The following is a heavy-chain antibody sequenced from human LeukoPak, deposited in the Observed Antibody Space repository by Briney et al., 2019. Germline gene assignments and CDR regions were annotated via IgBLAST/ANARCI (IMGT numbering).Heavy chain of an antibody. D-gene: IGHD3-22*01. CDR2: ISAYNGNT. J-gene: IGHJ4*02. Sequence: ASVKVSCKASGYTFTSYGISWVRQAPGQGLEWMGWISAYNGNTNYAQKLQGRVTMTTDTSTSTAYMELRSLRSDDTAVYYCARGEYYYDSSGYNRFDYWGQGTLVTASS. CDR1: GYTFTSYG. V-gene: IGHV1-18*01. CDR3: ARGEYYYDSSGYNRFDY.